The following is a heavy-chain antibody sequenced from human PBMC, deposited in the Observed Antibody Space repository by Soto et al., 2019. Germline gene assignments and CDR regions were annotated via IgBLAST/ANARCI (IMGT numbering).Heavy chain of an antibody. D-gene: IGHD3-22*01. V-gene: IGHV3-23*01. Sequence: GGSLRLSCAASGFTFSSYAMSWVRQAPGKGLEWVSGISGSGSSTYYADSVKGRFTISRDNSKNTLYLQMNSLRAEDTAVYYCAKDLLDYYDSSGYYYVSEYWGQGTLVTAPQ. CDR2: ISGSGSST. J-gene: IGHJ4*02. CDR1: GFTFSSYA. CDR3: AKDLLDYYDSSGYYYVSEY.